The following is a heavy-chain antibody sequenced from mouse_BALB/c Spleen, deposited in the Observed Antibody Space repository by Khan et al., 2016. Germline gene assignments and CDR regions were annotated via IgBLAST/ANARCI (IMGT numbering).Heavy chain of an antibody. V-gene: IGHV4-1*02. CDR3: TRLYDYDCSDY. CDR1: GFDFSGYW. Sequence: EVKLLESGGGLVQPGGSLKLSCAASGFDFSGYWMSWVRQAPGKGLEWIGEINPDSSTINYAPSLKGKIIISRDNAKNTLYLRRNKVSSEDTALYYCTRLYDYDCSDYWGPGTILTVSS. D-gene: IGHD1-1*01. J-gene: IGHJ2*01. CDR2: INPDSSTI.